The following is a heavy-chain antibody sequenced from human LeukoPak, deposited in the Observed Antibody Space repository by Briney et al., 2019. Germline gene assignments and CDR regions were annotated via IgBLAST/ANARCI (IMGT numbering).Heavy chain of an antibody. V-gene: IGHV1-69*13. Sequence: SVKVSCKASGGTFSRYAMSWVRQAPGQGLEWMGGIIPIFGTASFAQKFQGRVTITADESTDTAYMELSSLRSEDTAVYYCARVVTPRYCSTPSCYWKGWFDPWGQGTLVTVSS. CDR2: IIPIFGTA. J-gene: IGHJ5*02. D-gene: IGHD2-2*01. CDR3: ARVVTPRYCSTPSCYWKGWFDP. CDR1: GGTFSRYA.